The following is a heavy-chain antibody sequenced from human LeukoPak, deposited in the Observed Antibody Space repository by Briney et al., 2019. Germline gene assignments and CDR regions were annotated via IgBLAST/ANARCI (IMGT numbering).Heavy chain of an antibody. Sequence: GGSLRLSCAASGFTFSSSAMSWVRQAPGKGLEWVSAISGSGGSTYYADSVKGRFTISRDNSKNTLYLQMNSLRAEDTAVYYCAKLSKYQLPWGRFDYWGQGTLVTVSS. D-gene: IGHD2-2*01. CDR1: GFTFSSSA. CDR3: AKLSKYQLPWGRFDY. J-gene: IGHJ4*02. V-gene: IGHV3-23*01. CDR2: ISGSGGST.